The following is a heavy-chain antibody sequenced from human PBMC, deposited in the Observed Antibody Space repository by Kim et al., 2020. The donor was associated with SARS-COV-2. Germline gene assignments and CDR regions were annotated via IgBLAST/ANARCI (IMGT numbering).Heavy chain of an antibody. CDR2: TSGDGATT. Sequence: GGSLRLSCVASGFTLSDSATSWVRQAPGRGLEWVGSTSGDGATTYYAGSVKGRFTISRDKSKNTLYLQMNSLRADDTALYYCAKDRAGISSAGYLDYWGQGTLVTVSS. V-gene: IGHV3-23*01. D-gene: IGHD6-13*01. CDR3: AKDRAGISSAGYLDY. CDR1: GFTLSDSA. J-gene: IGHJ4*02.